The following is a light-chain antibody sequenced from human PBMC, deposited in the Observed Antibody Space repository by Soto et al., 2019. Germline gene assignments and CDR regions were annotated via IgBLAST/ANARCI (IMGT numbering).Light chain of an antibody. CDR1: QIIDTW. V-gene: IGKV1-5*03. Sequence: DIQMTQSPSSLSASVGDRITITCRASQIIDTWLAWYQQKPGKAPKLLIYKASSLENGVPSSFSGSGSGTEFTLTISSLQPDDFATYYCQQYETYSPWTFGQGTKVEVK. J-gene: IGKJ1*01. CDR3: QQYETYSPWT. CDR2: KAS.